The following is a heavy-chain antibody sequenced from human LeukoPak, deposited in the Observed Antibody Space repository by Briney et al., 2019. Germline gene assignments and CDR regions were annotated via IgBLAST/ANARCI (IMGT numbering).Heavy chain of an antibody. CDR3: ARLRGAYEPFDY. CDR2: IHPNSGNT. Sequence: ASVKVSCKASGYTFTDYHMHWVRQAPGQGPEWMAWIHPNSGNTNYAQKLQGRVTVTRDTSVSTAYMELSGLQSDDTAVYYCARLRGAYEPFDYWGQGTLVTVSS. CDR1: GYTFTDYH. D-gene: IGHD5-12*01. V-gene: IGHV1-2*02. J-gene: IGHJ4*02.